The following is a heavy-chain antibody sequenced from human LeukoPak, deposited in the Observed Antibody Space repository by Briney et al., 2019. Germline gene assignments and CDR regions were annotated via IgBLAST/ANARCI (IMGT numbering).Heavy chain of an antibody. Sequence: ASVKVSCKASGYTFTGYYMHWVRQAPGQGLEWMGWINPNSGGTNYAQKFQGRVTMTRDTSISTAYMELSRLRSDDTAVYYCARSRDGHNYGGLDYWGQGTLVTVSS. J-gene: IGHJ4*02. CDR3: ARSRDGHNYGGLDY. CDR1: GYTFTGYY. CDR2: INPNSGGT. D-gene: IGHD5-24*01. V-gene: IGHV1-2*02.